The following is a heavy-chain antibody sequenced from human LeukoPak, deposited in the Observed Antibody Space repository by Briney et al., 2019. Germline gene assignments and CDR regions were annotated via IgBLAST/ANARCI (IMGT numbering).Heavy chain of an antibody. CDR1: GGSISSYY. J-gene: IGHJ4*02. V-gene: IGHV4-59*12. D-gene: IGHD1-26*01. Sequence: SETLSLTCTVSGGSISSYYWSWIRQPPGKGLEWIGYIYYSGSTNYNPSLKSRVTISVDTPRNQFSLKLSSLTAADTAVYYCAREKYSGYFDYWGQGTLVTVSS. CDR2: IYYSGST. CDR3: AREKYSGYFDY.